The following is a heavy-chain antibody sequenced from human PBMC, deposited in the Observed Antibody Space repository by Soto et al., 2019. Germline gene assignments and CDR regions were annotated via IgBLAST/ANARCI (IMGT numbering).Heavy chain of an antibody. CDR3: ARVEVPGDELDY. J-gene: IGHJ4*02. Sequence: GGSLRLSYAASGFTFSSYGMHWVRQAPGKGLEWVAVIWYDGSNKYYADSVKGRFTISRDNSKNTLYLQMNSLRAEDTAVYYCARVEVPGDELDYWGQRTLVTVSS. CDR1: GFTFSSYG. CDR2: IWYDGSNK. V-gene: IGHV3-33*01.